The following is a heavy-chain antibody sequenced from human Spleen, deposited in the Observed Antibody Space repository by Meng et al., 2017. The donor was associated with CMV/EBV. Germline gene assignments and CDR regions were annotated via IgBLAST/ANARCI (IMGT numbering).Heavy chain of an antibody. CDR1: GFTFRNYW. J-gene: IGHJ6*02. CDR2: INSDGSST. D-gene: IGHD1-26*01. CDR3: ARDHSGSYLYYYGMDV. V-gene: IGHV3-74*01. Sequence: GESLKISCAASGFTFRNYWMHWVRQAPGKGLVWVSRINSDGSSTSYADSVKGRFTISRDNAKNTLYLQMNSLRAEDTAVYYCARDHSGSYLYYYGMDVWGQGTTVTVSS.